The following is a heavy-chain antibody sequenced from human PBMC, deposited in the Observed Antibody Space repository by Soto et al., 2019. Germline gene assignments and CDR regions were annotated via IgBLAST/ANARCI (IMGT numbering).Heavy chain of an antibody. CDR3: AKRRDVYYDSSGYYPTPHWYFDL. V-gene: IGHV3-23*01. D-gene: IGHD3-22*01. CDR1: GFTFSSYA. Sequence: GGSLRLSCAASGFTFSSYAMSWVRQAPGKGLEWVSAISGSGGSTYYADSVKGRFTISRDNSKNTLYLQINSLRAEDTAVYYCAKRRDVYYDSSGYYPTPHWYFDLWGRGTLVTVSS. J-gene: IGHJ2*01. CDR2: ISGSGGST.